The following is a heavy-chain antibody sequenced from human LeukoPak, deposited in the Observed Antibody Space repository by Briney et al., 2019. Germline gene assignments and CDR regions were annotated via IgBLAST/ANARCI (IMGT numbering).Heavy chain of an antibody. CDR2: IRNKAYGGTA. J-gene: IGHJ4*02. D-gene: IGHD4-17*01. CDR1: GFTFGDDA. V-gene: IGHV3-49*03. CDR3: AARWNDYGDPPEPLYFDY. Sequence: PGGSLRLSCTASGFTFGDDAMSWFRQAPGKGLEWVGFIRNKAYGGTAEYAASVKGRFTVSRDDSKSIAYLQMSSLKTEDTAVYYCAARWNDYGDPPEPLYFDYWGQGTLVTVSS.